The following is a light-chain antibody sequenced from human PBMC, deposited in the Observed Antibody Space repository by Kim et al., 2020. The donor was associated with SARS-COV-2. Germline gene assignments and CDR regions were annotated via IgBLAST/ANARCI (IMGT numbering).Light chain of an antibody. CDR1: SSNIGNNA. CDR3: AAWDYSLNGYV. CDR2: YDD. V-gene: IGLV1-36*01. J-gene: IGLJ1*01. Sequence: QSVLTQPPSVSEAPRQRVTISCYGSSSNIGNNAVNWYQQFPGKAPKLLIYYDDLLPSGVSDRFSGSKSGTSASLAISGLQSEDEADYFCAAWDYSLNGYVFGTGTKVTVL.